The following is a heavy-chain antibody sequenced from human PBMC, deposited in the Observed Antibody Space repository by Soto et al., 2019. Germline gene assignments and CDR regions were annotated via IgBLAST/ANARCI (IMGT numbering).Heavy chain of an antibody. V-gene: IGHV3-23*01. D-gene: IGHD6-19*01. CDR1: GFTFSSHA. CDR3: AKDLHVSGWLSAQTFDY. J-gene: IGHJ4*02. Sequence: EVQLLESGGGLVQPGGSLRLSCAVSGFTFSSHAMSWVRQAPGKGLECVSSITGSGDSTYYADSVKGRFTISRDKSKSTLYLQMNSLRAEDTAVYYCAKDLHVSGWLSAQTFDYWGQGTQVTVSS. CDR2: ITGSGDST.